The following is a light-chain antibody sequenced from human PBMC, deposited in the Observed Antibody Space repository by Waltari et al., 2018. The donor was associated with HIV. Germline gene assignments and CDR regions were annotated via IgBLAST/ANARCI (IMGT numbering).Light chain of an antibody. V-gene: IGLV1-40*01. CDR3: QSYDSSLTGSV. J-gene: IGLJ2*01. CDR1: SPNIGAGYD. CDR2: GNN. Sequence: QSVLTPPPSVSGAPGQRVTISCTGSSPNIGAGYDVHWYQQVPGTAPKLLIYGNNNRPSGVPDRFSASKSGASPSLAITGLQAEDEADYYCQSYDSSLTGSVFGGGTKLTVL.